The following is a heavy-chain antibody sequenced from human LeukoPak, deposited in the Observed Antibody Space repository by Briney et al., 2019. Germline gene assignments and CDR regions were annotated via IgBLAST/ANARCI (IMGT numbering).Heavy chain of an antibody. J-gene: IGHJ4*02. Sequence: GGSLRLSCAASGFTFGSYSMNWVRQAPGKGLEWVSYISSSSSTIYYADSVKGRFTISRDNAKNSLYLQMNSLRAEDTAVYYCAREPRGTSTVTTLTWGQGTLVTVSS. V-gene: IGHV3-48*01. CDR3: AREPRGTSTVTTLT. CDR1: GFTFGSYS. D-gene: IGHD4-17*01. CDR2: ISSSSSTI.